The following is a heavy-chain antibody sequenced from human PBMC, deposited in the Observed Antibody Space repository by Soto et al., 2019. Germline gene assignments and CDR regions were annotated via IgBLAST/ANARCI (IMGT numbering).Heavy chain of an antibody. V-gene: IGHV2-5*02. CDR2: IYWDDSK. J-gene: IGHJ4*02. CDR1: GFSLSTRDVG. Sequence: QITLKESGPTLVKPTQTLTLTCTFSGFSLSTRDVGVGWIRQPPGKALEWLAVIYWDDSKHYSPSLKTRATITKDTSKNQVVLTVTNMDPVDTAPYYCAQKGPHSFDYWGQGALVTVSS. CDR3: AQKGPHSFDY.